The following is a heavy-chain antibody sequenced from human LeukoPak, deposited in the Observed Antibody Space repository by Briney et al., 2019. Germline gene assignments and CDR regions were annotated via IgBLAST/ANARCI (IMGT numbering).Heavy chain of an antibody. Sequence: GGSLRLSCAASGFTFSSSSISWVRQAPGKGLEWVSAITDAVGSTHYADSVKGRFVISRDNSKNTVYLQMNSLRAEDTALYFCAKDKIVGDGRWDFDYWGQGTLVTVSS. J-gene: IGHJ4*02. CDR1: GFTFSSSS. D-gene: IGHD3-10*01. V-gene: IGHV3-23*01. CDR3: AKDKIVGDGRWDFDY. CDR2: ITDAVGST.